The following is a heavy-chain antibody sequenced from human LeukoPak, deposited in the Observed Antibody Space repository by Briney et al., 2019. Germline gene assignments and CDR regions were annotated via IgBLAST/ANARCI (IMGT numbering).Heavy chain of an antibody. CDR1: GFTFDDYA. D-gene: IGHD3-10*01. J-gene: IGHJ4*02. CDR2: ISWNSYNT. CDR3: AKASGYYYGSGSPDY. V-gene: IGHV3-9*01. Sequence: GGSLRLSCAASGFTFDDYAMHWVRQVPGKGLEWVSGISWNSYNTGYADSVKGRFTISRDNARNSLYLHMESLRAGDTALYYCAKASGYYYGSGSPDYWGQGTLVTVSS.